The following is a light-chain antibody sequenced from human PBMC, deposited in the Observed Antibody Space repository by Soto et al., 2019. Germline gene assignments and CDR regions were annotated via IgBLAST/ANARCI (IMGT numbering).Light chain of an antibody. J-gene: IGLJ2*01. CDR1: NSGSKS. V-gene: IGLV3-21*02. CDR3: QVWDSSSDRV. Sequence: SYELTQPPSVSVAPGQTARLTCGGNNSGSKSVHWYQQKPDQAPVLVVYDDSDRPSGIPERFSGSNSGNTATLTISRVEAGDEADYYCQVWDSSSDRVFGGGTKLTVL. CDR2: DDS.